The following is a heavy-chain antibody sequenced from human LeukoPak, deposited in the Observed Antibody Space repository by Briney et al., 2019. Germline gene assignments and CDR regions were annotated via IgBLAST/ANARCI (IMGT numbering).Heavy chain of an antibody. Sequence: ASVKVSCKASGYIFTVYYMHWVRQAPGQGLEWMGWINPNSGGTNYAQKFQGRVTMTRDTSISTAYMELSRLRSDDTAVYYCARVAPIRLGELSILRFWDYWGQGTLVTISS. CDR2: INPNSGGT. CDR1: GYIFTVYY. V-gene: IGHV1-2*02. J-gene: IGHJ4*02. CDR3: ARVAPIRLGELSILRFWDY. D-gene: IGHD3-16*02.